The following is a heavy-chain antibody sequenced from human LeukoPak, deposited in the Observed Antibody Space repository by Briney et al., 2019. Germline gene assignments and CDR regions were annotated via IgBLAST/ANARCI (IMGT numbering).Heavy chain of an antibody. J-gene: IGHJ4*02. Sequence: GGSLRLSCAGSGFTFGGYGMHWFRQTPGKGLEWVAVIAYDGSRAFYADSVKGRFTISRDDSKNTMSVQMEDLRAEDTAVYYCTRYNNDHFDYWGQGTLVTVSS. CDR1: GFTFGGYG. D-gene: IGHD1-14*01. CDR2: IAYDGSRA. CDR3: TRYNNDHFDY. V-gene: IGHV3-33*01.